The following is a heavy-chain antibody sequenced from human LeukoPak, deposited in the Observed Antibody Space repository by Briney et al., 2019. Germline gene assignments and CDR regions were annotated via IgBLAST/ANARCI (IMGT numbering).Heavy chain of an antibody. CDR3: ARVYMGYNSYGMDV. CDR2: ITGDGSST. Sequence: GGSLRLSCAASDFIFSNYWMYWVRQAPGKGLVWVPRITGDGSSTNYADSVKGRFTISRDNAKNTLHLQMNSLRAEDTAVYYCARVYMGYNSYGMDVWGQGTTVTVSS. CDR1: DFIFSNYW. J-gene: IGHJ6*02. D-gene: IGHD3-10*01. V-gene: IGHV3-74*01.